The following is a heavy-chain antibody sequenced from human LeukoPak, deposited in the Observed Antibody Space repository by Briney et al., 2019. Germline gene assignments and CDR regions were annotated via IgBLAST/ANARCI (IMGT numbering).Heavy chain of an antibody. Sequence: PSETLSLTCTVSGGSITSNSYSWGWIRQPPGRGLQWIVTLSHAGTNYYNPSLKSRVTMPVDRSKNQLSLKLTSVTATDTAVYYCARLRGGVQLWGDWGQGTLVTVSS. D-gene: IGHD5-18*01. V-gene: IGHV4-39*01. CDR2: LSHAGTN. CDR1: GGSITSNSYS. J-gene: IGHJ4*02. CDR3: ARLRGGVQLWGD.